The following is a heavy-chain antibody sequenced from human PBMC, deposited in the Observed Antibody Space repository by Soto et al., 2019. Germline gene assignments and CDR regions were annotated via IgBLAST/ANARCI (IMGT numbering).Heavy chain of an antibody. CDR1: GGSISSSSYY. D-gene: IGHD6-19*01. CDR2: IYYSGST. Sequence: SETLSLTCTVSGGSISSSSYYWGWIRQPPGKGLEWIGSIYYSGSTYYNPSLKSRVTISVDTSKNQFSLKLSSVTAADTAVYYCARHFWSTVQRYSSGWYVGTHFDYWGQGTLVTVSS. J-gene: IGHJ4*02. V-gene: IGHV4-39*01. CDR3: ARHFWSTVQRYSSGWYVGTHFDY.